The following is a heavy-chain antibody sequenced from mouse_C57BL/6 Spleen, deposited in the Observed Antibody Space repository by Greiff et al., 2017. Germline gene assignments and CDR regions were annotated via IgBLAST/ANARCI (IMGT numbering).Heavy chain of an antibody. D-gene: IGHD4-1*01. Sequence: EVQLVESGGDLVKPGGSLKLSCAASGFTFSSYGMSWVRQTPDKRLEWVATISSGGSYTYYPDSVKGRFTISRDNAKNTLYLQMSSLKSEDTAMYYCARQVTGTCFDYWGQGTTLTVSS. V-gene: IGHV5-6*01. CDR3: ARQVTGTCFDY. CDR2: ISSGGSYT. CDR1: GFTFSSYG. J-gene: IGHJ2*01.